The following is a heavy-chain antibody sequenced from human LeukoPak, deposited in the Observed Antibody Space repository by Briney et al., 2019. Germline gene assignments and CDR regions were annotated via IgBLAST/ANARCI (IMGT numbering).Heavy chain of an antibody. J-gene: IGHJ4*02. D-gene: IGHD6-19*01. CDR2: INQDGSEK. CDR1: GFTFSSYS. V-gene: IGHV3-7*01. Sequence: GGSLRLSCAASGFTFSSYSMTWVRQAPGKGLEWVANINQDGSEKYYVDSVKGRFTISRDNTMNSLYLQMNSLRAEDTAVYYCAGPLHSSGWYSDYWGQGTLVTVSS. CDR3: AGPLHSSGWYSDY.